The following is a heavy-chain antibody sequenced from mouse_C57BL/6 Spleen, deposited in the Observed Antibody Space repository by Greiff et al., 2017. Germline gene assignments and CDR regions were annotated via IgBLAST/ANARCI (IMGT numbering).Heavy chain of an antibody. J-gene: IGHJ4*01. CDR2: IYPGDGDT. CDR1: GYAFSSYW. Sequence: QVQLQQSGAELVKPGASVKISCKASGYAFSSYWMNWVKQRPGKGLEWIGQIYPGDGDTNYNGKFKGKATLTADKSSSTAYMQLSGLASEDYAVYFWARSGDWARDDWGQGTSVTVSS. D-gene: IGHD3-2*02. V-gene: IGHV1-80*01. CDR3: ARSGDWARDD.